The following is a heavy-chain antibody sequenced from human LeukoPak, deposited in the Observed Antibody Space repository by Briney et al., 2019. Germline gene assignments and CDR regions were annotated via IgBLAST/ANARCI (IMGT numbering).Heavy chain of an antibody. D-gene: IGHD5-18*01. CDR1: GGSISSYY. J-gene: IGHJ6*02. Sequence: SETLSLTRTVSGGSISSYYWSWIRQPPGKGLEWIGYIYYSGRTNYNPSLKSRVTISVDTSKNQFSLKLSSVTAADTAVYYCARHRIQLWLPPSYYYYGMDVWGQGTTVTVSS. CDR3: ARHRIQLWLPPSYYYYGMDV. V-gene: IGHV4-59*08. CDR2: IYYSGRT.